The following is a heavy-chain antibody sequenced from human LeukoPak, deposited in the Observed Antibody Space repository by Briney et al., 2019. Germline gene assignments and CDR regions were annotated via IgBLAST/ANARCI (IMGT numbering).Heavy chain of an antibody. J-gene: IGHJ3*02. V-gene: IGHV4-39*07. D-gene: IGHD3-10*01. CDR2: IYYSGST. CDR1: GGSISSSSYY. CDR3: ARDAHVLWFGELLHAFDI. Sequence: SETLSLTCTVSGGSISSSSYYWGWIRQPPGKGLEWIGSIYYSGSTYYNPSLKSRVTISVDTSKNQFSLKLSSVTAADTAVYYCARDAHVLWFGELLHAFDIWGQGTMVTVSS.